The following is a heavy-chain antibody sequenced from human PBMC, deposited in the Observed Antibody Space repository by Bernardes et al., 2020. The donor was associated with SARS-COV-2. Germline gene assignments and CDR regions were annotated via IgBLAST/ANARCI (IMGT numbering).Heavy chain of an antibody. D-gene: IGHD2-2*01. CDR3: AKPSLVVLRPGELGY. CDR2: ISGSGGST. CDR1: GFTFSSYA. Sequence: GGSLRLSCAASGFTFSSYAMSWVRQAPGKGLEWVSAISGSGGSTYYADSVKGRFTISRDNSKNTLYLQMNSLRAEDTAVYYCAKPSLVVLRPGELGYWGQGTLVTVSS. V-gene: IGHV3-23*01. J-gene: IGHJ4*02.